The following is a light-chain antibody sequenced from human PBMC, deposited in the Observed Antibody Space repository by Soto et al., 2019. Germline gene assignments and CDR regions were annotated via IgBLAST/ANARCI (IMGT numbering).Light chain of an antibody. J-gene: IGKJ1*01. Sequence: ETVLTQSPGTLSFSPGERATLSCRASQTVGTYLAWYQQKPGQAPRLLVFGASSRATGVPDRFSGSGSGTDFTLTISGLEPEDFALYYCQQYHNSPLTFGQGTKVDIK. CDR1: QTVGTY. CDR2: GAS. CDR3: QQYHNSPLT. V-gene: IGKV3-20*01.